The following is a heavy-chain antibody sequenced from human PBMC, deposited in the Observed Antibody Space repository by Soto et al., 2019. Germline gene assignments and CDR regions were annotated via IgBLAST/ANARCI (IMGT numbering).Heavy chain of an antibody. J-gene: IGHJ6*02. CDR1: GGSISSGDYY. V-gene: IGHV4-30-4*01. CDR2: IYYSGST. Sequence: SETLSLTCTVSGGSISSGDYYWSWIRQPPGKGLEWIGYIYYSGSTYYNPSLKSRVTISVDTSKNQFSLKLSSVTAADTAVYYCARGSSLYGMDVWGQGTTVTVSS. CDR3: ARGSSLYGMDV.